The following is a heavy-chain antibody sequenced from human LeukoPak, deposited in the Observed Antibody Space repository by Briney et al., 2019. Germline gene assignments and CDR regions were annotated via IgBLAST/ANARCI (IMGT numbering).Heavy chain of an antibody. CDR2: IGTAGDT. CDR3: ARGARYFDWFRQPDDAFDI. Sequence: GGSLRLSCAASGFTFSSYDMHRVRQATGKGLEWVSAIGTAGDTYYPGSVKGRFTISRENAKNSLYLQMNSLRAGDTAVYYCARGARYFDWFRQPDDAFDIWGQGTMVTVSS. CDR1: GFTFSSYD. D-gene: IGHD3-9*01. J-gene: IGHJ3*02. V-gene: IGHV3-13*01.